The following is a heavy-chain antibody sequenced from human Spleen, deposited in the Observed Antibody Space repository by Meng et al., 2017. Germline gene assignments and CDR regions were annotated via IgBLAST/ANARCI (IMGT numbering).Heavy chain of an antibody. D-gene: IGHD1-1*01. V-gene: IGHV3-48*03. Sequence: LSLTCAASGFTFSSYEMNWVRQAPGKGLEWVSYISSSGSTIYYADSVKGRFTISRDNAKNSLYLQMNSLRAEDTAVYYCAREWKDFDYWGQVTLVTVSS. CDR1: GFTFSSYE. CDR3: AREWKDFDY. CDR2: ISSSGSTI. J-gene: IGHJ4*02.